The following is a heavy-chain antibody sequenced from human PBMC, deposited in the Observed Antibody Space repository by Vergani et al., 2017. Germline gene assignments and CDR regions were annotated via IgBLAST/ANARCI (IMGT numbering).Heavy chain of an antibody. J-gene: IGHJ5*01. V-gene: IGHV1-2*02. Sequence: QVQLMQSGPVMKKPGGSMKVSCQASESTFSDYNIHWVRQSPGKGLQCMGWISPKTGDTDSLQRFQDRVTMTRDSSTKTVYLKMTRLTSEDTAIYYCAHSWNFGRRDWFDSWGPGTLVTVSS. D-gene: IGHD1-26*01. CDR2: ISPKTGDT. CDR1: ESTFSDYN. CDR3: AHSWNFGRRDWFDS.